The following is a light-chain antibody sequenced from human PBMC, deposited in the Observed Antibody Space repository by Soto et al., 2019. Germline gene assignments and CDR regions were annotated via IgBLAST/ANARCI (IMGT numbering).Light chain of an antibody. J-gene: IGLJ1*01. CDR3: AAWDASLKGV. Sequence: QSVLTQPPSASGTPGQRVTISCSGSSSNIGSNPVNWFQQFPGTAPKLLIYGNNQRPSGVPDRFSGSKSGTSASLAISGLQSEDEADYYCAAWDASLKGVFGTGTKVTVL. CDR1: SSNIGSNP. CDR2: GNN. V-gene: IGLV1-44*01.